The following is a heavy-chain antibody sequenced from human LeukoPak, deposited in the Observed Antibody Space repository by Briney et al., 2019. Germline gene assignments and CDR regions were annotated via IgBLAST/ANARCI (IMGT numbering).Heavy chain of an antibody. V-gene: IGHV1-18*01. CDR3: ARDRGGKGSAIFY. D-gene: IGHD2-2*01. J-gene: IGHJ4*02. Sequence: SVQVSCQHSGYNFHSYCIHWVQQAPGQGLEWMEWIRPHTGETNSAQRFQDRVTMTTDTSTTTAYMELRSLRFDDTAVYYCARDRGGKGSAIFYWGQGSLVTVSS. CDR1: GYNFHSYC. CDR2: IRPHTGET.